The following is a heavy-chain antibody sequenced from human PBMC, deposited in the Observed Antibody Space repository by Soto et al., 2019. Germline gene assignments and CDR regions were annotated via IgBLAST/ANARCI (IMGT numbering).Heavy chain of an antibody. CDR3: ARGSGYSYGYDAYYYGMDV. D-gene: IGHD5-18*01. CDR2: ISCSGGST. V-gene: IGHV3-23*01. CDR1: GFTFSSYA. Sequence: PGGSLRLSCAASGFTFSSYAMHWVRQAPGKGLEWVAAISCSGGSTYYADSVKGRFTISRDNSKNTLYLQMNSLRAEDTAVYYCARGSGYSYGYDAYYYGMDVWGQGTTVTVSS. J-gene: IGHJ6*02.